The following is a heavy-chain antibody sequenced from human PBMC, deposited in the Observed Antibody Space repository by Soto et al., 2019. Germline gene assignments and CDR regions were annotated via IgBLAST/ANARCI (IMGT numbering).Heavy chain of an antibody. V-gene: IGHV5-10-1*01. CDR3: ARVHCSSTSCYVEDYYYYGMDV. J-gene: IGHJ6*02. D-gene: IGHD2-2*01. Sequence: PGESLKISCKGSGYSFTSYWISWVRQMPGKGLEWMGRIDPSDSYTNYSPSFQGHVTISADKSISTAYLQWSSLKASDTAMYYCARVHCSSTSCYVEDYYYYGMDVWGQGTTVTVSS. CDR1: GYSFTSYW. CDR2: IDPSDSYT.